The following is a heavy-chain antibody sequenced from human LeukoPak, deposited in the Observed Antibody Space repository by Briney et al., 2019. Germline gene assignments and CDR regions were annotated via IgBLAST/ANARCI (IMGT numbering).Heavy chain of an antibody. CDR3: ARGGGLADASRAGYYYGMDV. CDR1: GYTFTSYY. D-gene: IGHD6-13*01. CDR2: INPSGGST. J-gene: IGHJ6*02. V-gene: IGHV1-46*01. Sequence: ASVKVSCKASGYTFTSYYMHWVRQAPGQGLEWMGIINPSGGSTSYAQKFQGRVTMTRDTSTNTVYMELSSLRSEDTAVYYCARGGGLADASRAGYYYGMDVWGQGTTVTVSS.